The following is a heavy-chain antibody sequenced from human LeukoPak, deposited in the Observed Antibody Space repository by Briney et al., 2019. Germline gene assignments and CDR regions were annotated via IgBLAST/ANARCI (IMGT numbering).Heavy chain of an antibody. CDR3: ARLRERTVDY. Sequence: PGGSLRLSCAASGFTFSSYSMNWVRQAPGKGLEWVSSISSSSSYIYYADSVKGRFTISRDNAKNSLYLQMNSLRAEDTAAYYCARLRERTVDYWGQGTLVTVSS. J-gene: IGHJ4*02. D-gene: IGHD4-17*01. CDR2: ISSSSSYI. CDR1: GFTFSSYS. V-gene: IGHV3-21*01.